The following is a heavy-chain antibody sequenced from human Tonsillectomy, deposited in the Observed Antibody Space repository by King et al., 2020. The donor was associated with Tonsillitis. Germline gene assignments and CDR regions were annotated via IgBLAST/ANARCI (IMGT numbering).Heavy chain of an antibody. CDR3: ARQTGYSSSWYFLDY. D-gene: IGHD6-13*01. J-gene: IGHJ4*02. V-gene: IGHV4-39*07. CDR2: IYYSGST. Sequence: QLQESGPGLVKPSETLSLTCTVSGGSISSSSYYWGWIRQPPGKGLEWIGSIYYSGSTYYNPSLKSRVTISVDTSKNQFSLKLRSVTAADTAVYYCARQTGYSSSWYFLDYWGQRTLVTVSS. CDR1: GGSISSSSYY.